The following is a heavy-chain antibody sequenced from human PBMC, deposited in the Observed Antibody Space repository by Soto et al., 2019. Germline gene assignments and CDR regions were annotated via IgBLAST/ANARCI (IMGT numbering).Heavy chain of an antibody. V-gene: IGHV4-59*01. CDR3: ARDRSRITIFGVNYGMDV. Sequence: QVQLQESGPGLVKHSETLSLTCTVSGGSISSYYSSWIRQPPGKGLEWIGYIYYSGSTNYNPSLKSRVTISVDTSKNQFSRKLSSVTAADTAVYYCARDRSRITIFGVNYGMDVWGQGTTVTVSS. CDR1: GGSISSYY. J-gene: IGHJ6*02. D-gene: IGHD3-3*01. CDR2: IYYSGST.